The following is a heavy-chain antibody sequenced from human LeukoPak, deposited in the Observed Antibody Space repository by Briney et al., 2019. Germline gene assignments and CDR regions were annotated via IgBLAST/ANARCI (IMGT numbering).Heavy chain of an antibody. CDR2: IYSGGST. CDR1: GFTVSSNY. Sequence: GGSLRLSCGASGFTVSSNYMSWVRQAPGKGLEWVSVIYSGGSTYYADSVKGRFTISRDNSKKTLYMQMNSLRAEDTAVYYCASRSGDGPYYFDYWGQGTLVTVSS. J-gene: IGHJ4*02. D-gene: IGHD5-12*01. CDR3: ASRSGDGPYYFDY. V-gene: IGHV3-53*01.